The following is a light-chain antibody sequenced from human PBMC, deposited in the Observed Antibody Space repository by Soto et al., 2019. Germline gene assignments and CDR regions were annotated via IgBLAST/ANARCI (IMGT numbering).Light chain of an antibody. CDR2: SAS. V-gene: IGKV1-17*01. Sequence: DIKITQSPSSLSASVGDRVTITCRASQSISSYLNWYQQKPGKAPKRLIYSASSLQSGVPSRFSGSGSGTEFTLTISSLQPEDSATYYCLQHNIYPWRFGHGTMVDI. CDR3: LQHNIYPWR. CDR1: QSISSY. J-gene: IGKJ1*01.